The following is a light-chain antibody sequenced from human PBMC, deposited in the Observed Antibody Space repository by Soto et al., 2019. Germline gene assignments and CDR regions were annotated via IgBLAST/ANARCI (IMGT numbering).Light chain of an antibody. CDR1: SGHSRYA. CDR3: QTWGTGIHVV. CDR2: LDSDGSH. V-gene: IGLV4-69*01. J-gene: IGLJ2*01. Sequence: QSVLTQSPSASASLGASVKLTCTLSSGHSRYAIAWHQQQPEKGPRYLMKLDSDGSHTKGDAIPDRFSGSSSGAERYLTIDSLQSEDEADYYCQTWGTGIHVVLGRGTKVTVL.